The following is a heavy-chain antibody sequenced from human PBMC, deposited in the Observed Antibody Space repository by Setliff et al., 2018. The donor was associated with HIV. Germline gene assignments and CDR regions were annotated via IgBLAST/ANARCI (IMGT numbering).Heavy chain of an antibody. Sequence: PSETLSLTCTVSGGSISGHYWSWIRQPPGKGLEWIGSVHYSGATNPNPSLRSRLTMLIDTSGDYFSRNLRSVTAADTAVYYCARLDDSGSYYENAFDIWGQGAMVTVSS. CDR1: GGSISGHY. D-gene: IGHD1-26*01. V-gene: IGHV4-59*11. CDR3: ARLDDSGSYYENAFDI. CDR2: VHYSGAT. J-gene: IGHJ3*02.